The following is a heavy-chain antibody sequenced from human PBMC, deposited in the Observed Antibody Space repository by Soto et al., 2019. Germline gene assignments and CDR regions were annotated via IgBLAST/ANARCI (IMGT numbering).Heavy chain of an antibody. CDR1: GGSISSYY. D-gene: IGHD6-13*01. Sequence: SETLSLTCTVSGGSISSYYWSWIRQPPGKGLEWIGYIYYSGSTNYNPSLKSRVTISVDTSKNQFSLKLSSVTAADTAVYYCAGLGAAAGTGIDYWGQGTLVTVSS. CDR3: AGLGAAAGTGIDY. CDR2: IYYSGST. J-gene: IGHJ4*02. V-gene: IGHV4-59*08.